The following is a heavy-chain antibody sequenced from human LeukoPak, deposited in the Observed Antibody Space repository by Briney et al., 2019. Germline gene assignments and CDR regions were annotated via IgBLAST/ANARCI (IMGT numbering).Heavy chain of an antibody. CDR1: GFTFSRYG. CDR3: AKETVTFDY. Sequence: PGGSLRLSCAASGFTFSRYGMHWVRQAPGKGLEWVTAISYDGSNKYYADSVKGRFTISRDNSKNTLYLQMNSLRTEDTAVYYCAKETVTFDYWGQGTLVTVSS. D-gene: IGHD4-17*01. J-gene: IGHJ4*02. V-gene: IGHV3-30*04. CDR2: ISYDGSNK.